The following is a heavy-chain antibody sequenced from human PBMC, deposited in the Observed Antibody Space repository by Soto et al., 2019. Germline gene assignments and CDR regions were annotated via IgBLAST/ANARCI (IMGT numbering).Heavy chain of an antibody. CDR3: ARAGAALVRGSIGGFDY. V-gene: IGHV4-34*01. D-gene: IGHD3-10*01. CDR2: INHSGTV. CDR1: GGAFNGYY. J-gene: IGHJ4*02. Sequence: QVHLQQWGAGLLKPSETLSLTCAVNGGAFNGYYWTWIRQSPGKGLQWIGEINHSGTVDYNPSLESRITCSIDTSKKQFSLTLTSVTAADTAVYYCARAGAALVRGSIGGFDYWGQGTLVTVSS.